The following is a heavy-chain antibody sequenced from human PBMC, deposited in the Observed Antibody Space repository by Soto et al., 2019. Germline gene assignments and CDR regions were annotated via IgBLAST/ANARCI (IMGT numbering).Heavy chain of an antibody. Sequence: SETLSLTCTVSGGSISSYYWSWIRQPPGKGLEWIGYIYYSGSTNYNPSLKSRVTISVDTSKNQFSLKLSSVTAADTAVYFCARDHTTMVRGVIITSWFDPWGQGTLVTVSS. D-gene: IGHD3-10*01. V-gene: IGHV4-59*01. CDR1: GGSISSYY. CDR3: ARDHTTMVRGVIITSWFDP. J-gene: IGHJ5*02. CDR2: IYYSGST.